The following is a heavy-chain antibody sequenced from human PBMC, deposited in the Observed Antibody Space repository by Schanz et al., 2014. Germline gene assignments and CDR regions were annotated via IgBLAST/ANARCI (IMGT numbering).Heavy chain of an antibody. CDR1: GFTFSNYY. J-gene: IGHJ4*02. CDR3: AKYGTGKGVSFEY. Sequence: QVQLVESGGGLVKPGGSLRLSCAASGFTFSNYYMNWIRQAPGKGLEWVSGISWKSRNIDYADSVKGRFTISRDNAKNSLYLQMNSLTAEDTAVYYCAKYGTGKGVSFEYWGQGTLVTVSS. CDR2: ISWKSRNI. D-gene: IGHD1-26*01. V-gene: IGHV3-11*06.